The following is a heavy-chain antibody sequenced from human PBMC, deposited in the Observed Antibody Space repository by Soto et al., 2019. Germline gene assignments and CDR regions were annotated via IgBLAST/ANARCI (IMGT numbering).Heavy chain of an antibody. D-gene: IGHD2-2*01. J-gene: IGHJ4*02. Sequence: GFTFSSYAMHWVRQAPGKGLEYVSAISSNGGSTYYANSVKGRFTISRDNSKNTLYLQMGSLRAEDMAVYYCARVHCSSTSCLRRLYYFDYWGQGTLVTVSS. V-gene: IGHV3-64*01. CDR1: GFTFSSYA. CDR2: ISSNGGST. CDR3: ARVHCSSTSCLRRLYYFDY.